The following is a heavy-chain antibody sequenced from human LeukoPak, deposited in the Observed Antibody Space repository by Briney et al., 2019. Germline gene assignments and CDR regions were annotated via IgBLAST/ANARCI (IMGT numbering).Heavy chain of an antibody. V-gene: IGHV1-69*05. D-gene: IGHD5-18*01. CDR1: GGTFSSYA. Sequence: SVKVSCKASGGTFSSYAISWVRQAPGQGLEWMGGIIPIFGTANYAQKFQGRVKITTDESTSTAYMELSSLRSEDTAVYYCARERGYSYGYSPLDYWGQGTLVTVSS. CDR3: ARERGYSYGYSPLDY. J-gene: IGHJ4*02. CDR2: IIPIFGTA.